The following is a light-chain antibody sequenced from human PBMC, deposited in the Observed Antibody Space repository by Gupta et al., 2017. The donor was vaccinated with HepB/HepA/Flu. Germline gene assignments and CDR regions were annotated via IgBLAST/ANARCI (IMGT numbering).Light chain of an antibody. J-gene: IGLJ7*01. CDR3: GAWHSNSKTHAV. CDR1: SSFSVGDFW. V-gene: IGLV5-52*01. CDR2: YHSNSKI. Sequence: PLLTPPLSLPASPGAPVSLTCTPCSSFSVGDFWSRWYQQKPGTPPRYLLYYHSNSKIGQVSRVPSRFSGPSAASTNAGMPRLSVLQPEDEADYYCGAWHSNSKTHAVFGGGTQLTVL.